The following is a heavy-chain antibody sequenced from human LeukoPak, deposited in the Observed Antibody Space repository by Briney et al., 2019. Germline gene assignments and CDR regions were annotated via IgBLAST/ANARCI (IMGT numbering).Heavy chain of an antibody. J-gene: IGHJ4*02. D-gene: IGHD3-16*01. CDR2: INPKNAAT. CDR1: GGTFKNYA. Sequence: ASVKVSCKASGGTFKNYAISWVRQAPGQGLEWMGWINPKNAATNYAQKFQGRVTMTRDTSTGTVYMEVNALRSDDTAVYYCARTLYIASAPGGFDYWGQGTLVTVSS. V-gene: IGHV1-2*02. CDR3: ARTLYIASAPGGFDY.